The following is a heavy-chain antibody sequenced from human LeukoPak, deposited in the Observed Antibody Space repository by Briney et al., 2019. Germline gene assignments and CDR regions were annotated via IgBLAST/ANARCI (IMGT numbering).Heavy chain of an antibody. CDR1: GFTFTNYV. Sequence: GGSLRLPCAASGFTFTNYVIHWVRQPPGKGLEWLAVISYDGTNKYCADSVKGRFTISRDHSKGTVDLQMDSLGGADSAVYYCARSPTYYYMDVWGKGTTVTVSS. V-gene: IGHV3-30-3*01. CDR2: ISYDGTNK. CDR3: ARSPTYYYMDV. J-gene: IGHJ6*03.